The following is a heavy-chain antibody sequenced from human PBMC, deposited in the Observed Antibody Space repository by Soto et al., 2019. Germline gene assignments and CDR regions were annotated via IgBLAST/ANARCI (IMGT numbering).Heavy chain of an antibody. J-gene: IGHJ5*02. Sequence: PSETLSLTCAVSGGSITNINYYWGWVRQPPGKGLEWIGTISYTGNTFYSLSLRSRVTISLDTSRNQFSLRLSSVTAADTAIYYCAGLGMVAAHREFDPWGQGTLVTVSS. CDR3: AGLGMVAAHREFDP. CDR1: GGSITNINYY. D-gene: IGHD2-15*01. CDR2: ISYTGNT. V-gene: IGHV4-39*07.